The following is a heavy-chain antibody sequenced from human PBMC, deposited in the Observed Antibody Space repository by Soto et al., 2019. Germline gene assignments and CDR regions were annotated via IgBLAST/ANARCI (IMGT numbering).Heavy chain of an antibody. V-gene: IGHV1-2*04. Sequence: QVQLVQSEAEVRQPGASVKVSCTASGYTFTGYYLHWLRQAPGQGLEWMGWINPPSGGTRYAQKFQGWVTVTKDTSNSTAYMEVTSLKFDDTAVYFCARGFCRNSWNKARNAFDLWGQGTVVTVSS. D-gene: IGHD1-26*01. J-gene: IGHJ3*01. CDR1: GYTFTGYY. CDR2: INPPSGGT. CDR3: ARGFCRNSWNKARNAFDL.